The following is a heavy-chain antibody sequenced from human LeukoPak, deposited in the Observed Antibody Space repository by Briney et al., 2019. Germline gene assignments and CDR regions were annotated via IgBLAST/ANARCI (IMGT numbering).Heavy chain of an antibody. D-gene: IGHD2-15*01. CDR3: SKLIVVDTYYFDS. V-gene: IGHV3-23*01. CDR2: VRGSGTVT. CDR1: GFTFSAYT. J-gene: IGHJ4*02. Sequence: GGSLRLSCAASGFTFSAYTMGWVRQASGKGLEWVSAVRGSGTVTFYADSVKGRFTISRDNSKNTLYLHMSSLRDEDTAIYYCSKLIVVDTYYFDSWGQGTLVTVSS.